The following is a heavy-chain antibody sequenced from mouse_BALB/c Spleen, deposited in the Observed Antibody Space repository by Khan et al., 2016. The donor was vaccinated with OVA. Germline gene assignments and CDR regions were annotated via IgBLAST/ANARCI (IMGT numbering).Heavy chain of an antibody. Sequence: QVRLQQSGAELMKPGASVKISCKATGYTFSSYWIEWVKQRPGHGLEWIGEFLPGRGTINYNEKFRGKATFTAETSSNIAYMQLNSLTSEDSAGFCCARGAGTTYGMDYWGQGTSVTVSS. V-gene: IGHV1-9*01. J-gene: IGHJ4*01. CDR2: FLPGRGTI. D-gene: IGHD4-1*01. CDR3: ARGAGTTYGMDY. CDR1: GYTFSSYW.